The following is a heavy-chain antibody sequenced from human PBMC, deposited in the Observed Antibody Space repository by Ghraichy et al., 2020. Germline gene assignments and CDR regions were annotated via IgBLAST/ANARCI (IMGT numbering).Heavy chain of an antibody. J-gene: IGHJ4*02. CDR3: ARKYSGTDY. D-gene: IGHD6-19*01. V-gene: IGHV3-7*01. Sequence: GESLNISCAASGFIFSGYWMSWVRQAPGKGLEWVANIKKDGGEKYYVDSVKGRFTISRDNAKNSLYLQMNSLRAEDTAMYYCARKYSGTDYWGQGTLVTVSS. CDR2: IKKDGGEK. CDR1: GFIFSGYW.